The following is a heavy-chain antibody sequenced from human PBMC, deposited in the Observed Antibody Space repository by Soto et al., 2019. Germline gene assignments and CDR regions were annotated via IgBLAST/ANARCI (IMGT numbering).Heavy chain of an antibody. CDR1: GGSIRDYF. Sequence: TLSLTCTVSGGSIRDYFWTWIRQPPGKGLEWIGYIYYSGRTNHNPSLKSRVSISVDTSKNHFSLQLRSVTAADTAVYYCARVGGDDFGDSGGFDYWGQGTLVTVSS. CDR3: ARVGGDDFGDSGGFDY. CDR2: IYYSGRT. V-gene: IGHV4-59*01. D-gene: IGHD4-17*01. J-gene: IGHJ4*02.